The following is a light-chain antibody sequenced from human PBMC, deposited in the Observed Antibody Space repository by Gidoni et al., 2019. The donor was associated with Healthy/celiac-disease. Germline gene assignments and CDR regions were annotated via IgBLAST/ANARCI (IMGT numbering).Light chain of an antibody. V-gene: IGKV2-28*01. CDR1: QSLLHSNGYNY. CDR2: LGS. J-gene: IGKJ1*01. CDR3: MQALQTPPWT. Sequence: DIVRTQSPLSLPVTPGEPASIACRSSQSLLHSNGYNYLDWYLQKQGQSPQLLIFLGSNRASGVPDRVSGSGSGTDFTLKISRVEAEDVGVYYCMQALQTPPWTFGQGTKVEIK.